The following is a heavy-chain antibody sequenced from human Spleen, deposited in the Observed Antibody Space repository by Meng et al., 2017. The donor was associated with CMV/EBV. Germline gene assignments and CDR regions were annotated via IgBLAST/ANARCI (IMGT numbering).Heavy chain of an antibody. CDR3: ARVGSTSPWGDSYGYLDY. CDR2: IYYSGST. D-gene: IGHD5-18*01. CDR1: GGSISSSSYY. Sequence: SETLSLTCTVSGGSISSSSYYWGWIRQPPGKGLEWIGSIYYSGSTYYNPSLKSRVTISVDTSKNQFSLKLSSVTAADTAVYYCARVGSTSPWGDSYGYLDYWGQGTPVTVSS. J-gene: IGHJ4*02. V-gene: IGHV4-39*07.